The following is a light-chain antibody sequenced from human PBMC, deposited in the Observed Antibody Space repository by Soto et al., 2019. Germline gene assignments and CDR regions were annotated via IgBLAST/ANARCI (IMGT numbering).Light chain of an antibody. CDR3: QRGSSWPHT. Sequence: EIVLTQSPATLSLSPGESVTLSCRASQSVSSFLAWYQQKPGQAPRLLIYDASNRATGIPARFSGSGSGTDFTLTISTLEPVDFAVYYFQRGSSWPHTFGRGTKREI. CDR1: QSVSSF. V-gene: IGKV3-11*01. J-gene: IGKJ2*01. CDR2: DAS.